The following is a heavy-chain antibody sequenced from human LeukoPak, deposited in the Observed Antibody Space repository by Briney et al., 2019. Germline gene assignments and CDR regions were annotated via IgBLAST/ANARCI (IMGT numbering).Heavy chain of an antibody. CDR2: IGISSNKI. J-gene: IGHJ4*02. CDR1: GFTLRSYT. D-gene: IGHD4-23*01. Sequence: GGSLRLSCAASGFTLRSYTMNWVRQAPGKGLEWVSSIGISSNKIYYADSVKGRFIISRDNAKNSVYLRMNSLRAEDTAMYYCANQDGRTVPTPRWGQGTLVTVSS. CDR3: ANQDGRTVPTPR. V-gene: IGHV3-21*01.